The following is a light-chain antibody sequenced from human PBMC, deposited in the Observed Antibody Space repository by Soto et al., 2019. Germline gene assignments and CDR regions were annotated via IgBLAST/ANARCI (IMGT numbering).Light chain of an antibody. J-gene: IGKJ1*01. CDR1: QSIGSY. CDR2: AAS. CDR3: QQSYSTTWT. Sequence: DIEITQSPSSRSASVGDRVTITCRASQSIGSYLNWYRQKPGKAPKLLIYAASSLQSGVLSRFGGSGAGTACTRPISSLKPEDFATYYCQQSYSTTWTFGQGTKVEIK. V-gene: IGKV1-39*01.